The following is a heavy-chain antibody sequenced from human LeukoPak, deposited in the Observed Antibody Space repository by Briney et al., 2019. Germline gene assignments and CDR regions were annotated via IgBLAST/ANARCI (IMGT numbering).Heavy chain of an antibody. CDR1: GGSISSGSYY. Sequence: SETLSLTCTVSGGSISSGSYYWSWIRQPAGKGLEWIGRIYTSGSTNYNPSLKSRVTISVDTSKSQFSLKLSSVTAADTAVYYCARDKGGASFDYWGQGTLVTVSS. V-gene: IGHV4-61*02. J-gene: IGHJ4*02. CDR2: IYTSGST. CDR3: ARDKGGASFDY.